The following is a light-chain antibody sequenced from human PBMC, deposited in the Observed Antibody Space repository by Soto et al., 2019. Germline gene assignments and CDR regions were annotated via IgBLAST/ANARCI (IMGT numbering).Light chain of an antibody. CDR1: QSVSSN. CDR2: GAS. Sequence: EIVMTQSPATLSVSPGERATLSCRASQSVSSNLAWYQQKPGQAPRLLIYGASTRATGIPARFSGSGSGTEFTLTISSLQSEDFALYYCQQYNNWPPYTFRQGTKL. V-gene: IGKV3-15*01. CDR3: QQYNNWPPYT. J-gene: IGKJ2*01.